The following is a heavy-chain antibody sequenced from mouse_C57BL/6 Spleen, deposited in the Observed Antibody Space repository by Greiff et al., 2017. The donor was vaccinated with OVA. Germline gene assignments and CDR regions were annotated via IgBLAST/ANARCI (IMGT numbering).Heavy chain of an antibody. J-gene: IGHJ4*01. V-gene: IGHV1-52*01. D-gene: IGHD1-1*01. CDR1: GYTFTSYW. CDR2: IDPSDSET. Sequence: QVQLKQPGAELVRPGSSVKLSCKASGYTFTSYWMHWVKQRPIQGLEWIGNIDPSDSETHYNQKFKDKATLTVDKSSSTAYMQLSSLTSEDSAVYYCARARGGSSYVRAMDYWGQGTSVTVSS. CDR3: ARARGGSSYVRAMDY.